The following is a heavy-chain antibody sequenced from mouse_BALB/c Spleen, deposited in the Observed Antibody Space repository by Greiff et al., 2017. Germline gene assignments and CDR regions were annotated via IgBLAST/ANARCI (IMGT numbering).Heavy chain of an antibody. CDR3: ARGGVPHYFDY. CDR2: ISYDGSN. V-gene: IGHV3-6*02. CDR1: GYSITSGYY. J-gene: IGHJ2*01. Sequence: ESGPGLVKPSQSLSLTCSVTGYSITSGYYWNWIRQFPGNKLEWMGYISYDGSNNYNPSLKNRISITRDTSKNQFFLKLNSVTTEDTATYYCARGGVPHYFDYWGQGTTLTVSS. D-gene: IGHD5-1*01.